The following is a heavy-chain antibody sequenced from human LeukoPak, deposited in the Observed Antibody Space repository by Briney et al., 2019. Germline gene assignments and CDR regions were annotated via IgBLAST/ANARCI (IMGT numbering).Heavy chain of an antibody. CDR2: IYYSGST. J-gene: IGHJ4*02. V-gene: IGHV4-59*08. D-gene: IGHD6-19*01. Sequence: KPSETLSLTCTVSGGSISTYFWSWIRQPPGKGLEWIGYIYYSGSTNYNPSLKSRVTMSVDTSKNPFSLKLSSVTAADTAVYYCARQFGSVAGTGDYLDYWGQGTLVTVSS. CDR3: ARQFGSVAGTGDYLDY. CDR1: GGSISTYF.